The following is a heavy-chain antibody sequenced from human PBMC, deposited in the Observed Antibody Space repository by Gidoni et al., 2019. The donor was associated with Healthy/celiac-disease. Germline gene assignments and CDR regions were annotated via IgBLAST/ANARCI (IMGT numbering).Heavy chain of an antibody. J-gene: IGHJ6*02. CDR1: GSTFTSYG. CDR2: ISAYNGNT. V-gene: IGHV1-18*01. CDR3: ARYCTNGVCYGPGMDV. Sequence: QVQLVQSGAEVKKPGASVKVSCKASGSTFTSYGISWVRQAPGQGLEWMGWISAYNGNTNYAQKLQGRVTMTTDTSTSTAYMELRSLRSDDTAVYYCARYCTNGVCYGPGMDVWGQGTTVTVSS. D-gene: IGHD2-8*01.